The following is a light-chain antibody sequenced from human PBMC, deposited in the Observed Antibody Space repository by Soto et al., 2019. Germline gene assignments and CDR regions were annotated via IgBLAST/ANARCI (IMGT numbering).Light chain of an antibody. CDR1: QSVSSY. Sequence: DIVLTQSPDTLSLSPGERVTLSCRASQSVSSYLAWYKHKPGQPTRLLIYDASNRATGIPTRFSGSGSGTDFTLTISSLEPDDFAVYYCQQRSIWYTFGQGTKLEIK. V-gene: IGKV3-11*01. CDR2: DAS. J-gene: IGKJ2*01. CDR3: QQRSIWYT.